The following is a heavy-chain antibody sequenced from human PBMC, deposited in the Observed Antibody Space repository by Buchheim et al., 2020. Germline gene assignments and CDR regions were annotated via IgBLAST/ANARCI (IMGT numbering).Heavy chain of an antibody. J-gene: IGHJ4*02. CDR2: IWADGSNY. V-gene: IGHV3-33*01. CDR1: GFTFRSYG. D-gene: IGHD3-3*01. CDR3: ARDKRSGGLDY. Sequence: QVQLVESGGGVVQPGRSLRLSCAASAASGFTFRSYGTHWVRQAPGKGLEWVAGIWADGSNYYYADSVKGRFTISRDNSKNTLYLQMNSLRAEDTAVYYCARDKRSGGLDYWGQGTL.